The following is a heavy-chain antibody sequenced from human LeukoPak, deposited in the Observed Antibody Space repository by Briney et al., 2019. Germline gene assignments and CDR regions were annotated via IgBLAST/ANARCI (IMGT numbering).Heavy chain of an antibody. Sequence: GGSLRLSCAASGFTFSSYWMSWVRQAPGKGLEWVANIKQDGSEKYYVDSVKGRFTISRDNAKNSQYLQMNSLRAEDTAVYYCARDWIYVDTAMVTNYWGQGTLVTVSS. CDR1: GFTFSSYW. CDR2: IKQDGSEK. V-gene: IGHV3-7*01. J-gene: IGHJ4*02. D-gene: IGHD5-18*01. CDR3: ARDWIYVDTAMVTNY.